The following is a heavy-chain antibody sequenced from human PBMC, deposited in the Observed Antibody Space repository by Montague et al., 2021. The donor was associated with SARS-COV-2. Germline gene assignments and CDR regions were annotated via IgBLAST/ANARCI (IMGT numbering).Heavy chain of an antibody. J-gene: IGHJ6*02. CDR3: ARDSPPTAIVTYGMDV. CDR2: ISSSSSCI. V-gene: IGHV3-21*01. Sequence: SLRLSCAASGFTFSSCSMNWVRQAPGKGLEWVSSISSSSSCIYYADSVKGRFTISRDNAKNSLYLQMNSLRAEDTAVYYCARDSPPTAIVTYGMDVWGQGTTVTVSS. D-gene: IGHD5-18*01. CDR1: GFTFSSCS.